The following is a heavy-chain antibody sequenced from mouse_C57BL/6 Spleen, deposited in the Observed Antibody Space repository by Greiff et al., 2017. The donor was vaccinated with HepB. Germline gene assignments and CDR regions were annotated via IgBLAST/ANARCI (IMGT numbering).Heavy chain of an antibody. J-gene: IGHJ4*01. Sequence: EVQLQQSGPGMVKPSQSLSLTCTVTGYSITSGYDWHWIRHFPGNKLEWMGYISYSGSTNYNPSLKSRISITHDTSKNHFFLKLNSVTTEDTATYYCARAGVGITMGYWGQGTSVTVSS. CDR1: GYSITSGYD. V-gene: IGHV3-1*01. CDR2: ISYSGST. CDR3: ARAGVGITMGY. D-gene: IGHD2-4*01.